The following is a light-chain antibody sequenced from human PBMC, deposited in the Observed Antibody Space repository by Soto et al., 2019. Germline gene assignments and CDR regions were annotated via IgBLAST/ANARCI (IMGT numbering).Light chain of an antibody. J-gene: IGKJ1*01. V-gene: IGKV2-28*01. CDR3: MQPLQSWT. CDR2: LGS. Sequence: DTGISHSPRSLPVTHTYAASISCSDCQILLHSNGYNYLDWYLQKPGQSPQLLIYLGSNRASGVPDRFSASGSGTDFTLKISRVAAEDVGVYYCMQPLQSWTVGQGTKVDIK. CDR1: QILLHSNGYNY.